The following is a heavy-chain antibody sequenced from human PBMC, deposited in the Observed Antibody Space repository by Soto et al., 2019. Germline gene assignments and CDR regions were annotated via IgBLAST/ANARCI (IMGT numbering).Heavy chain of an antibody. CDR3: VQSRCGGVWLLNYSCHSYYGLDV. V-gene: IGHV2-5*02. D-gene: IGHD2-21*01. J-gene: IGHJ6*01. Sequence: QITLKESGPTLAKPTQTLTLTCTFSGLSRSTTGVGQGSIPQPPGKAPEWLAPIYWDGDKRYSPPPPSTITITKDSSNTQVVFTVTKMDPVDTAPYYCVQSRCGGVWLLNYSCHSYYGLDVWGQGTRVTVSS. CDR1: GLSRSTTGVG. CDR2: IYWDGDK.